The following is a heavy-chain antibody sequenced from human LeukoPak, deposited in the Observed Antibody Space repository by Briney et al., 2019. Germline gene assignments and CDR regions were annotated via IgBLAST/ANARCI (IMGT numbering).Heavy chain of an antibody. CDR3: ARVGSAYYYDSGGYYRYYFDY. V-gene: IGHV3-7*01. Sequence: GGSLGLSCTASGFTFSSYWMSWVRQAPGKGLEWVANIKQDGSDKYYVDSVKGRFTISRDNAKNSLYLQMNSLRAEDTAVYYCARVGSAYYYDSGGYYRYYFDYWGQGTLVTVSS. CDR1: GFTFSSYW. J-gene: IGHJ4*02. D-gene: IGHD3-22*01. CDR2: IKQDGSDK.